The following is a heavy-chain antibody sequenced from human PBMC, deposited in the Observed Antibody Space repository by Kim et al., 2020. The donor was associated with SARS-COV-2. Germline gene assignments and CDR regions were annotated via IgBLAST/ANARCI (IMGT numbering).Heavy chain of an antibody. CDR2: IRHSGST. Sequence: SETLSLTCAVSRGSISSSNWWTGVRQPPGKGVEWIGEIRHSGSTNYDPSLKSRVTISIDMSKNHFSLRLTSVTAADTAFYFCARAPGAVMAHRAFDLWG. CDR1: RGSISSSNW. D-gene: IGHD3-16*01. J-gene: IGHJ4*01. CDR3: ARAPGAVMAHRAFDL. V-gene: IGHV4-4*02.